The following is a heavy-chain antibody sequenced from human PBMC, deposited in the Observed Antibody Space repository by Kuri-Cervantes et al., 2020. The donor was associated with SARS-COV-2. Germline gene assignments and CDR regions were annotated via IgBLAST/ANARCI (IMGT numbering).Heavy chain of an antibody. J-gene: IGHJ3*02. CDR2: IYPSGST. V-gene: IGHV4-4*07. D-gene: IGHD4-17*01. CDR3: ARYDYGDYVDAFDI. Sequence: ESLKISCTVSGGSISSYYWSWIRQPAGKGLEWIGRIYPSGSTNYNPSLKSRVTMSVDTSKNQPSLKLSSVTAADTAVYYCARYDYGDYVDAFDIWGQGTMVTVSS. CDR1: GGSISSYY.